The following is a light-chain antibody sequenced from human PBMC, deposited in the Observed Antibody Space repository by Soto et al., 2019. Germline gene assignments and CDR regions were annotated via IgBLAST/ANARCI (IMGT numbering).Light chain of an antibody. J-gene: IGKJ1*01. CDR2: KAS. CDR3: HQYNSYPGT. V-gene: IGKV1-5*03. CDR1: QSISSW. Sequence: IQMTQSPSTLSASVGDRVTITCRASQSISSWLAWYQQKPGKAPKLLIYKASSLESGVPSRFSGSGSGTEFTLTISSLQPDDFATYYCHQYNSYPGTFGQGTKVEIK.